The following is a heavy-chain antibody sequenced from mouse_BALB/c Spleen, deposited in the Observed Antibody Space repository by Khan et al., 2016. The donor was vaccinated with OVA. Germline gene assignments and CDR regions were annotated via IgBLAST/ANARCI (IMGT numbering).Heavy chain of an antibody. D-gene: IGHD2-3*01. CDR1: GYTFTDYA. Sequence: RRRFGPELVRPGVSVKISCKGSGYTFTDYAMYWVKQSHAKSLEWIGLISTYSGSTNYNQRFKGKVTMTVDKSSSAAYMELARLTSEDSAIYYCARPAYDGYYDYWGQGTALTVSS. CDR2: ISTYSGST. CDR3: ARPAYDGYYDY. J-gene: IGHJ2*01. V-gene: IGHV1S137*01.